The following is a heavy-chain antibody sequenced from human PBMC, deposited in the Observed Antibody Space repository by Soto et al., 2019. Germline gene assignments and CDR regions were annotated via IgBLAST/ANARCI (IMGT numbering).Heavy chain of an antibody. CDR1: GYTFTSYY. Sequence: ASVKVSCKASGYTFTSYYMHWVRQAPGQGLEWMGIINPSGGSTSYAQKFQGRVTMTRDTSTSTAYMELSSLRSEDTAVYYCARDRARGGYNYVVFDYWGQGTLVTVPQ. D-gene: IGHD5-12*01. V-gene: IGHV1-46*01. CDR3: ARDRARGGYNYVVFDY. J-gene: IGHJ4*02. CDR2: INPSGGST.